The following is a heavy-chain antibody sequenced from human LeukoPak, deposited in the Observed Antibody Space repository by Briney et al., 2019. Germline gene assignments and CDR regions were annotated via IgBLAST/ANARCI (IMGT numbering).Heavy chain of an antibody. Sequence: GGSLRLSCAASGFTFSTYWMHWVRQAPGKGLVWVSGINIDGSRTNYADSVRGRFTISRDNAKNTLYLQMNTLRDEDTAVYYCARDRYSGRLESDYWGQGTLVTVSS. CDR3: ARDRYSGRLESDY. V-gene: IGHV3-74*01. CDR1: GFTFSTYW. J-gene: IGHJ4*02. D-gene: IGHD1-26*01. CDR2: INIDGSRT.